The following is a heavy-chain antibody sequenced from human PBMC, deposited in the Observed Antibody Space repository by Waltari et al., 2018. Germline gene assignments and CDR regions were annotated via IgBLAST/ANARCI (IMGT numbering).Heavy chain of an antibody. J-gene: IGHJ4*02. CDR2: LARCGIT. V-gene: IGHV3-53*01. CDR1: EFTVSDNY. CDR3: ATSKALHSGWSRYDF. Sequence: EVQMVESGGGLIQPGGSLRLSCVASEFTVSDNYLTWVRKAPGKGRAWCSILARCGITHNADFVKGQFTITNDNSKNTLYLQMNSLRTEDTAMYYFATSKALHSGWSRYDFWGLGTLVTVSS. D-gene: IGHD6-19*01.